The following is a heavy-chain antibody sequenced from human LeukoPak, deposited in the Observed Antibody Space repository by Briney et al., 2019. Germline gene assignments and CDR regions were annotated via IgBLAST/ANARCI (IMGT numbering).Heavy chain of an antibody. J-gene: IGHJ4*02. V-gene: IGHV3-21*01. CDR1: GFIFSSYS. Sequence: GGSLRLSCAASGFIFSSYSMTWVRQAPGKGLEWVSSITSSSIYIYYADSVKGRFAISRDNAKNSLYLQMNSLRVEDTAVYYCASSKWFYFDSWGQGTLVTVSS. CDR2: ITSSSIYI. CDR3: ASSKWFYFDS. D-gene: IGHD3-22*01.